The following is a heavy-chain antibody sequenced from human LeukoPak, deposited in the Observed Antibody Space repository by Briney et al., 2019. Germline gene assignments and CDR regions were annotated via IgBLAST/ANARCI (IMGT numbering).Heavy chain of an antibody. Sequence: PGGTLRLSCAASGFTFSAFGMTWVRQAPGKGLEWVSGFSASDGSTYYADSVKGRFTISRDNSKNTLYLQMNSLRAEDTAVYYCAKVTTYYYYYMDVWGKGTTVTISS. CDR3: AKVTTYYYYYMDV. CDR1: GFTFSAFG. J-gene: IGHJ6*03. V-gene: IGHV3-23*01. CDR2: FSASDGST. D-gene: IGHD4-17*01.